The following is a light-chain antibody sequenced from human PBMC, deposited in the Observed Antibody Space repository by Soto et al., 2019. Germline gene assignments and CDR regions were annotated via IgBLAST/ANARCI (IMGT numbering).Light chain of an antibody. CDR1: QNINNY. CDR2: GAS. J-gene: IGKJ5*01. Sequence: IQMTQSPSSLSASVADRVTITCRASQNINNYLNWYQQRPGKAPQLLIYGASILQGGVPSRFSGSGSGTAFTLTISSLQPEDFATYYCQQSNSGPITFGQGTRLEIK. V-gene: IGKV1-39*01. CDR3: QQSNSGPIT.